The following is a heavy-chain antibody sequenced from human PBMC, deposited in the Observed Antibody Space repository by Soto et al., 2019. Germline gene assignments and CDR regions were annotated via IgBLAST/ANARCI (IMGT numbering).Heavy chain of an antibody. CDR2: INPSGGST. CDR3: ARGPQGNYYDSSVGGWYYGMDV. J-gene: IGHJ6*02. Sequence: ASVKVSCKASGYTFTSYYMHWVRQAPGQGLEWMGIINPSGGSTSYAQKFQGRVTMTRDTSTSTVYMELSSLRSEDTAVYYCARGPQGNYYDSSVGGWYYGMDVWGLGTTVTVSS. V-gene: IGHV1-46*01. D-gene: IGHD3-22*01. CDR1: GYTFTSYY.